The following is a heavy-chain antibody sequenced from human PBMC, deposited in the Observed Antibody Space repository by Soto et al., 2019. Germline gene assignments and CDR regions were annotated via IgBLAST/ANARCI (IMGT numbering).Heavy chain of an antibody. CDR2: ISYSWPT. CDR1: RGSIRNYF. V-gene: IGHV4-59*01. D-gene: IGHD3-16*01. Sequence: QVQLQEWGPGLVKPSETLSLTCTVSRGSIRNYFWTWIRQPPGLGLEWIGYISYSWPTTYTASLKSRVTISVDTSANQFSLRVRSVTAADTAVYYGARIRCLGEVSPYFDPWGQGARVTGSS. CDR3: ARIRCLGEVSPYFDP. J-gene: IGHJ4*02.